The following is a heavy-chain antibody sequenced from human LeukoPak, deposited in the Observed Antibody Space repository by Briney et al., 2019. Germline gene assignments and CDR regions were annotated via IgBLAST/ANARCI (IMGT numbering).Heavy chain of an antibody. CDR3: AGNSGDY. V-gene: IGHV4-4*09. CDR2: GST. CDR1: GGSISSYY. D-gene: IGHD4-23*01. Sequence: SETLCLTCTVSGGSISSYYWSWIRQPPGKGLEWIGGSTNYHPSLKSRVTISIDTSKNQFSLKLNSVTAADTAVYYCAGNSGDYWGQGTLVTVSS. J-gene: IGHJ4*02.